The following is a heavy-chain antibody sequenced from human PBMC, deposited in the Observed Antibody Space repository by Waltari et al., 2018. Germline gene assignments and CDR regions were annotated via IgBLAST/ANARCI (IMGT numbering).Heavy chain of an antibody. V-gene: IGHV1-8*03. CDR2: RKPNSGNT. CDR3: ARGSYYDSSGYSDY. CDR1: GYTFTSYD. Sequence: QVQLVQSGAEVKKPGASVKVSCKASGYTFTSYDINWVRPATGQGLEWMGWRKPNSGNTGNAQKFQGRVTITRNTAISTAYMELSSLRSEDTAVYYCARGSYYDSSGYSDYWGQGTLVTVSS. D-gene: IGHD3-22*01. J-gene: IGHJ4*02.